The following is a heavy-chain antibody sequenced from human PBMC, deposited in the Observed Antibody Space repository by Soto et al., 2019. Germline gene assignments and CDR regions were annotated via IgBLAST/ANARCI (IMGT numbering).Heavy chain of an antibody. CDR2: INPNSGGT. CDR1: GYTFTGYY. CDR3: ASDKSKLSYYYDSSGYANWSEH. D-gene: IGHD3-22*01. V-gene: IGHV1-2*02. Sequence: GASVKVSCKASGYTFTGYYMHWVRQAPGQGLEWMGWINPNSGGTNYAQKFQGRVTMTRDTSISTAYMELSRLRSDDTAVYYCASDKSKLSYYYDSSGYANWSEHWGKGNLVSVSS. J-gene: IGHJ5*02.